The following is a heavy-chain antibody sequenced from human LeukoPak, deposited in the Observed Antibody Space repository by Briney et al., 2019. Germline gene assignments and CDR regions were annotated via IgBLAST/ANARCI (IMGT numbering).Heavy chain of an antibody. CDR1: GFTFSSYW. J-gene: IGHJ3*02. CDR3: ARGDFNDYGDYVDAFEI. V-gene: IGHV3-7*01. D-gene: IGHD4-17*01. Sequence: PGGSLRLSCAASGFTFSSYWMSWVRQAPGEGLEWVANIKPDGSEKYCVDSVKGRFTISRDNAEKSLYLQMSSLRAEDTAVYYCARGDFNDYGDYVDAFEIWGQGTMVTVSA. CDR2: IKPDGSEK.